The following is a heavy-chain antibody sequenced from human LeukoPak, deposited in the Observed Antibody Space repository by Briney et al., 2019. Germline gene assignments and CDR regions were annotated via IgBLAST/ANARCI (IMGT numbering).Heavy chain of an antibody. J-gene: IGHJ4*02. V-gene: IGHV3-48*01. CDR1: GFTFSGYI. CDR2: IGTSGNTI. Sequence: GGSLRLSCAASGFTFSGYIMNWVRQAPGKGLEGVSSIGTSGNTIYYADSVKGRFTVSSDNSKNSLCLKKNSLRAEDTAVYYCARDQWLDYWGQGTLVTVSS. D-gene: IGHD6-19*01. CDR3: ARDQWLDY.